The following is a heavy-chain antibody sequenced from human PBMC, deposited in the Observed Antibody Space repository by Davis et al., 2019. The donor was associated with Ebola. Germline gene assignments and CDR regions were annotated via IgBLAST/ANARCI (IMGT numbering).Heavy chain of an antibody. J-gene: IGHJ4*02. CDR3: ARLLYWARDQ. D-gene: IGHD2-15*01. CDR2: IKEDGSEK. Sequence: PGGSLRLSCAASGFTFSSYWMTWVSQAPGKGLEWVANIKEDGSEKYYVDSVKGRFTISRDNAKNSLYLQMNSLRAEDTAIYYCARLLYWARDQWGQGTLVTVSS. CDR1: GFTFSSYW. V-gene: IGHV3-7*03.